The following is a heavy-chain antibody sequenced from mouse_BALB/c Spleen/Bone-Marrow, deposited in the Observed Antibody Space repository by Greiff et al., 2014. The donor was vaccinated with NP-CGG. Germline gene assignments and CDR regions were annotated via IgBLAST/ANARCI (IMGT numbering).Heavy chain of an antibody. V-gene: IGHV1S41*01. Sequence: DLVKPGASVKLSCKASGYTFTNYWINWIKQRPGQGLEWIGRIAPGSGSTYYNEMFKGKTTLTVDTSSSTAYIQLSSLSSEDSDVYFCARERYGYDGWYFDVWGAGTTVTVS. D-gene: IGHD2-2*01. J-gene: IGHJ1*01. CDR3: ARERYGYDGWYFDV. CDR2: IAPGSGST. CDR1: GYTFTNYW.